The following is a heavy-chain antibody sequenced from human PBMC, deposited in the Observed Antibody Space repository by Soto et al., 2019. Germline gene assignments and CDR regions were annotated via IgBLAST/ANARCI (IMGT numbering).Heavy chain of an antibody. CDR3: ARGLPSAADGTRSLYY. D-gene: IGHD6-13*01. Sequence: QVQLQQWGAGLLKPSETLSLTCAVYGVSFSGYYWSWIRKPPGKGLEWIGEINHSGSTNYNPSLKSRVTISVDTSKNQCSLRLSSVTAADTAVYYCARGLPSAADGTRSLYYWGQGTLVTVSS. CDR2: INHSGST. J-gene: IGHJ4*02. V-gene: IGHV4-34*01. CDR1: GVSFSGYY.